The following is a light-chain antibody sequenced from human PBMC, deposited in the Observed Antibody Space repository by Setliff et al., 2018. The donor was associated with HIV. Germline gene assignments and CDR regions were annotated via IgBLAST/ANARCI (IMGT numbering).Light chain of an antibody. Sequence: QSVLAQPPSVSVAPGQRVAISCTGNSSNIGAGYDVHWYQQFPGTAPKLLIYSNTLRPSGVPDRFSASNSGTSASLAITGLQARDEADYYCQSYDSSLGIVVFGGGTKVTV. J-gene: IGLJ2*01. CDR3: QSYDSSLGIVV. V-gene: IGLV1-40*01. CDR2: SNT. CDR1: SSNIGAGYD.